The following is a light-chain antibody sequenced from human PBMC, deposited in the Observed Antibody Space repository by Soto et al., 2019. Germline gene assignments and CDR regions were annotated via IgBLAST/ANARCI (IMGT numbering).Light chain of an antibody. CDR3: QQIYRTPLT. J-gene: IGKJ4*01. CDR2: AAS. CDR1: QSMSSY. V-gene: IGKV1-39*01. Sequence: DIQMTQSPSSLSASVGDRVTITCRASQSMSSYLNWYQQKPGKAPKLLIYAASSLQSGVPSRFSGSGSGTDFTLTISRLQPEDFATYYCQQIYRTPLTFGGGTKVEIK.